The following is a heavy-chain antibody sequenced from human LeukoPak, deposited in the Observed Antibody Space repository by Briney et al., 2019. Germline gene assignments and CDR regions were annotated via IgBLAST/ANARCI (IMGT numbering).Heavy chain of an antibody. D-gene: IGHD1-14*01. J-gene: IGHJ6*03. CDR3: AKDMMRGTTYYYYYMDV. V-gene: IGHV3-30*02. CDR2: IYYDGSNK. CDR1: GFTFSTYN. Sequence: GGSLRLSCGASGFTFSTYNMHWVRQAPGKGLEWVGFIYYDGSNKYYADSVKGRFTISRDNSKNTLYLQMKSLRVEDTAVYYCAKDMMRGTTYYYYYMDVWGKGTTVTVSS.